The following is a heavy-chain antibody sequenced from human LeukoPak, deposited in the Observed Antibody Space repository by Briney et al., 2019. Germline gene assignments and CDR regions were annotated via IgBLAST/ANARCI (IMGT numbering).Heavy chain of an antibody. CDR3: AKDLSMVRGVIIY. Sequence: GGSLRLSCAASGFTFSTYVMSWVRQAPGKGLQWVSSVGGDGRVTYYADSVKGRFTISRDNSKNTLYLQMNSLRAEDTAVYYCAKDLSMVRGVIIYWGQGTLVTVSS. J-gene: IGHJ4*02. CDR2: VGGDGRVT. D-gene: IGHD3-10*01. CDR1: GFTFSTYV. V-gene: IGHV3-23*01.